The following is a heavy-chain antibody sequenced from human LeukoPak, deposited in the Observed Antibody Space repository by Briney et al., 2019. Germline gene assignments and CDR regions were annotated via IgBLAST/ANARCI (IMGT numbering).Heavy chain of an antibody. J-gene: IGHJ4*02. Sequence: SGPTLVNPTQTLTLTCTFSGFSLSTSGVGVGWIRQPPGKALEWLALIYWDDDKCYSPSLKSRLTITKDSSKNQVVLTMTNMDVVDTATYYCAHRGTVTTRYVYFDYWGQGTLVTVSS. CDR1: GFSLSTSGVG. CDR3: AHRGTVTTRYVYFDY. D-gene: IGHD4-17*01. CDR2: IYWDDDK. V-gene: IGHV2-5*02.